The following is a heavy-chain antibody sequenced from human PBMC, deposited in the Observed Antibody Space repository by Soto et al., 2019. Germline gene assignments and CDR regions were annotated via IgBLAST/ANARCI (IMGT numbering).Heavy chain of an antibody. Sequence: PVGSLRISCAASGFTFSSYEMNWVRQAPGKGLEWVSYISTSGNTIHYADSVKGRFTISRDNAKNSLYLQMNSLRAEDTAAYYCARDIDYYDGSGYQDHWGQGTLVTVSS. CDR3: ARDIDYYDGSGYQDH. J-gene: IGHJ4*02. CDR1: GFTFSSYE. CDR2: ISTSGNTI. D-gene: IGHD3-22*01. V-gene: IGHV3-48*03.